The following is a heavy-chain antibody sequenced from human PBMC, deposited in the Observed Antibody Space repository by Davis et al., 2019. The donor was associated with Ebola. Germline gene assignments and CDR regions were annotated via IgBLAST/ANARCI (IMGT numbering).Heavy chain of an antibody. CDR1: GFTFYRYE. CDR3: ARDAFSLSRYDTEDH. Sequence: PGGSLRLSCAASGFTFYRYEMNCVRQAPGKGLEWVSYISGSATSTFYADSVKGRFTISRDNARDSLYLQMDSLRVEDTAIYYCARDAFSLSRYDTEDHWGQGTLVTVSS. CDR2: ISGSATST. V-gene: IGHV3-48*03. J-gene: IGHJ4*02. D-gene: IGHD3-9*01.